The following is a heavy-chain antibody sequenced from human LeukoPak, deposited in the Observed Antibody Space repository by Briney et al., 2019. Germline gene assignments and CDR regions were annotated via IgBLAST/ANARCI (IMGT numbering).Heavy chain of an antibody. CDR2: IYYSGST. V-gene: IGHV4-59*01. J-gene: IGHJ3*02. Sequence: PSETLSLTCTVSGGSISSYYWSWLRQLPGKGLEWIGYIYYSGSTNYNPSLKSRVTISVDTSKNQFSLKLSSVTAADTAVYYCARALETGSVAFDIWGQGTMVTVSS. CDR1: GGSISSYY. D-gene: IGHD3-10*01. CDR3: ARALETGSVAFDI.